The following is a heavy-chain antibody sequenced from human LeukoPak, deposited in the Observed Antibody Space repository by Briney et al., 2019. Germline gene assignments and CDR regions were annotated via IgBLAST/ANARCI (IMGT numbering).Heavy chain of an antibody. CDR2: IYTSGST. Sequence: SETLSLTCTVSGGSISSYYWSWIRQPAGKGLEWIGRIYTSGSTNYNPSLKSRVTMSVDTSKNQFSLKLSSVTAADTAVYYCARSEGLAARTGRYYFDYWGQGTLVTVSS. CDR1: GGSISSYY. D-gene: IGHD3-10*01. V-gene: IGHV4-4*07. CDR3: ARSEGLAARTGRYYFDY. J-gene: IGHJ4*02.